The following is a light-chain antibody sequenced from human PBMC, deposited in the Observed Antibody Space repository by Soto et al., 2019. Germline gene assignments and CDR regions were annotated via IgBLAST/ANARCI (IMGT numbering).Light chain of an antibody. CDR2: DVS. J-gene: IGLJ3*02. Sequence: QSALTQPRSVSGSPGQSVTISCTGTSSDVGAYNYVSWYQHHPGKAPKVMIYDVSERPSGVPDRFSGSKSDNKASLPISGLQAEDEADYSCCSYAGSYSWVFGGGTKLTVL. CDR3: CSYAGSYSWV. CDR1: SSDVGAYNY. V-gene: IGLV2-11*01.